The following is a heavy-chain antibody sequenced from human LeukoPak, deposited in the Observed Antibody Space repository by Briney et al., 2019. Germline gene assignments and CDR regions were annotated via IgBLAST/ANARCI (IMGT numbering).Heavy chain of an antibody. Sequence: SETLSLTCAVSGGPISTAHWWSWVRLPPGKGLEWIGEIHHSGSTNSDPSLKSRVTISVDKSKNQFSLNLSSVTAADTAVYYCARKIAVAPSYFDYWGQGTLVTVSS. V-gene: IGHV4-4*02. D-gene: IGHD6-19*01. CDR1: GGPISTAHW. CDR3: ARKIAVAPSYFDY. CDR2: IHHSGST. J-gene: IGHJ4*02.